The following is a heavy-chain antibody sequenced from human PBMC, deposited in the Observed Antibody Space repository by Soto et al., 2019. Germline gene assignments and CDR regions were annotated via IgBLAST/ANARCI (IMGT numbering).Heavy chain of an antibody. CDR1: GFIFSNYG. J-gene: IGHJ4*02. V-gene: IGHV3-30*18. D-gene: IGHD3-10*01. Sequence: QVQMVESGGGVVQPGRSLRLSCAASGFIFSNYGMHWVRQAPGKGLEWVAVISYDGKVQYYADSVKGRFTVSRDNSKNTLNLQMNSLKTEDTAVYFCAKETQFYVSGSTDYWGQGTLDSVSS. CDR3: AKETQFYVSGSTDY. CDR2: ISYDGKVQ.